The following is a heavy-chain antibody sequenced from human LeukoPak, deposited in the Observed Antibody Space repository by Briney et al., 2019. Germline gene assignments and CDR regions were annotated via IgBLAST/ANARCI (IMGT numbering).Heavy chain of an antibody. CDR2: ISYDGSNK. J-gene: IGHJ5*02. Sequence: GGSLRLSCAASGFTFSSYAMHWVRQAPGKGLEWVAVISYDGSNKYYADSVKGRFTISRDNSKNTLYLQMNGLRAEDMAVYYCAREYYDFWSGYMRIDPWGQGTLVTVSS. CDR1: GFTFSSYA. CDR3: AREYYDFWSGYMRIDP. V-gene: IGHV3-30-3*01. D-gene: IGHD3-3*01.